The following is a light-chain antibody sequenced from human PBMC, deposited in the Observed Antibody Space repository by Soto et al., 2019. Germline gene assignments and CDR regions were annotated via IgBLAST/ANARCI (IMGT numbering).Light chain of an antibody. CDR1: QDIGNW. CDR2: SAS. Sequence: DLPVTQSPPSMAASVGDRVTITCRASQDIGNWMTWYQQKPGKAPKLLIYSASTLVRGVPSRFSGSGSGTEFTLTISGLQPEDSLTYYCQQAKSFPITFGQGTRLDIK. CDR3: QQAKSFPIT. V-gene: IGKV1-12*01. J-gene: IGKJ5*01.